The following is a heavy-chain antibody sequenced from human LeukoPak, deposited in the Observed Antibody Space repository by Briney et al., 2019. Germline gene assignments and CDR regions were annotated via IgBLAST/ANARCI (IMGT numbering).Heavy chain of an antibody. V-gene: IGHV3-30*18. Sequence: GGSLRLSCVGSGFSLSGYWMSWVRQAPGKGLEWVAVVSFEGSNKYYADSVKGRFTISRDNSKNTLSLQMNSLRAEDTAVYYCAKDMGYYYGSGSYPPENDYWGQGTLVTVSS. CDR1: GFSLSGYW. D-gene: IGHD3-10*01. CDR3: AKDMGYYYGSGSYPPENDY. J-gene: IGHJ4*02. CDR2: VSFEGSNK.